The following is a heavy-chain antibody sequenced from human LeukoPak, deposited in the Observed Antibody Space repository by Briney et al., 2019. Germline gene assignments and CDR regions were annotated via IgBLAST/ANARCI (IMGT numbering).Heavy chain of an antibody. CDR1: GYTFTSYD. CDR2: MNPNSGNT. Sequence: ASVKVSCKASGYTFTSYDINWVRQATGQGLEWMGWMNPNSGNTGYAQKFQGRVTMTRNTSISTAYMELSSLRSEDTAVYYCARDIVGLYYFDHWGQGTLVTVSP. J-gene: IGHJ4*02. V-gene: IGHV1-8*01. CDR3: ARDIVGLYYFDH. D-gene: IGHD3/OR15-3a*01.